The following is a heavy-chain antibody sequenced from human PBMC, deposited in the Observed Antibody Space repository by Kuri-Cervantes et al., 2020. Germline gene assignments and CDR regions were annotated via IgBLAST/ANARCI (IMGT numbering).Heavy chain of an antibody. V-gene: IGHV6-1*01. D-gene: IGHD3-22*01. Sequence: SETLSLTRAISGDSVSSNSAAWNWIRQSPSRGLEWLGRTYYRSKWYNDYAVSVKSRITINPDTSKNQFSLQLNSVTPEDTAVYYCAGDYDSSGNFDYWGQGTLVTVSS. CDR1: GDSVSSNSAA. CDR3: AGDYDSSGNFDY. J-gene: IGHJ4*02. CDR2: TYYRSKWYN.